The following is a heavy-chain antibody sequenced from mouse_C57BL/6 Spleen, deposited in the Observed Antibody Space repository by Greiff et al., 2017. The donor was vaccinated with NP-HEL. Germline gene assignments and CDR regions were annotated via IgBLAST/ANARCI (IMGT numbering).Heavy chain of an antibody. D-gene: IGHD2-2*01. CDR1: GYTFTDYE. V-gene: IGHV1-15*01. J-gene: IGHJ2*01. Sequence: VKLMESGAELVRPGASVTLSCKASGYTFTDYEMHWVKQTPVHGLEWIGAIDPETGGTAYNQKFKGKAILTADKSSSTAYMELRSLTSEDSAVYYCTRNGYLFDYWGQGTTLTVSS. CDR3: TRNGYLFDY. CDR2: IDPETGGT.